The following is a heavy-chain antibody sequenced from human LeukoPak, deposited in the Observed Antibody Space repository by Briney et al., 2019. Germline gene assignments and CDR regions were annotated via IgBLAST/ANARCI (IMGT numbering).Heavy chain of an antibody. CDR2: DTSSTTST. V-gene: IGHV3-23*01. CDR3: SKAPLGACAGAVCYYLDV. J-gene: IGHJ6*03. CDR1: GFSISHYA. Sequence: GGSLRLSCAASGFSISHYAMSWVRQAPGRGLEWVSADTSSTTSTYYANSVRGRFTISRDNSMNTLYLQMNILRADDPPVYDCSKAPLGACAGAVCYYLDVWGKGTTVIVSS. D-gene: IGHD2-8*02.